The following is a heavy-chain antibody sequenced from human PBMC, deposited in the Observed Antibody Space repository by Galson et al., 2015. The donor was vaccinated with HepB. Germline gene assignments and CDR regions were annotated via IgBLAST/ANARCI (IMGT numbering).Heavy chain of an antibody. Sequence: SLRLSCAASGFVFSTYDMRWVRQAPGKGLEWVSSISDNGRGTYYADSVKGRFTISRDNSKNMLYLQMNSLTADDTATYYCAKGISQPHWHFHYWGRGILVTVSS. CDR2: ISDNGRGT. CDR1: GFVFSTYD. D-gene: IGHD6-13*01. J-gene: IGHJ4*02. CDR3: AKGISQPHWHFHY. V-gene: IGHV3-23*01.